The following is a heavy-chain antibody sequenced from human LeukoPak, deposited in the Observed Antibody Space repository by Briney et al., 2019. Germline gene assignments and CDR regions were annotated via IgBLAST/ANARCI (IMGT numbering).Heavy chain of an antibody. CDR1: GFTFSSYW. Sequence: GGSLRLSCAASGFTFSSYWMSWVGQAPGKGLEWVANIKQDGSVKDYVDSVKGRFTISRDNAKNTLNLQMNSLRAEDTAVYYCARDLGQYYDTSDNWFDPWGQGTLVTVSS. D-gene: IGHD3-22*01. J-gene: IGHJ5*02. CDR2: IKQDGSVK. CDR3: ARDLGQYYDTSDNWFDP. V-gene: IGHV3-7*01.